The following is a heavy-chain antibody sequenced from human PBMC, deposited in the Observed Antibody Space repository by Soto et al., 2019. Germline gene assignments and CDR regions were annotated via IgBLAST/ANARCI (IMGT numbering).Heavy chain of an antibody. V-gene: IGHV3-30*04. D-gene: IGHD5-18*01. CDR2: ISYDGSNK. CDR1: GFTFSSYA. J-gene: IGHJ3*02. CDR3: ARDRLSTAMAHDAFDI. Sequence: GGSLRLSCVASGFTFSSYAMHWVRQAPGKGLEWVAVISYDGSNKYYADSVKGRFTISRDNSKNTLYLQMNSLRAEDTAVYYCARDRLSTAMAHDAFDIWGQGTMVTVSS.